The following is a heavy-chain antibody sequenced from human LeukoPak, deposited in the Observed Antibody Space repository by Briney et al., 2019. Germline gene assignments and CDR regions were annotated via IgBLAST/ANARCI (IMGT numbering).Heavy chain of an antibody. CDR1: GGSFSGYY. J-gene: IGHJ4*02. Sequence: SETLSLTCAVYGGSFSGYYWRWIRQPPGKGLEWIGEINHSGSTNYNPSLKSRVNISVDTSKNQFSLKLSSVTAADTAVYYCASTPYGGYFDYWGQGTLVTVSS. D-gene: IGHD4/OR15-4a*01. CDR3: ASTPYGGYFDY. V-gene: IGHV4-34*01. CDR2: INHSGST.